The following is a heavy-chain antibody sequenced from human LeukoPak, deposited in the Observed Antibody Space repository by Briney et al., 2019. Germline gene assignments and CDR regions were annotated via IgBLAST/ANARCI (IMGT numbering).Heavy chain of an antibody. V-gene: IGHV4-61*02. D-gene: IGHD3-10*01. CDR2: IYTSGST. CDR1: GGSISSGSCY. CDR3: ARHVRYYYGSGSLSWFDP. J-gene: IGHJ5*02. Sequence: PSETLSLTCTASGGSISSGSCYWSWIRQPAGKELEWIGRIYTSGSTNYNPSLKSRVTISVDTSKNQFSLKLSSVTAADTAVYYCARHVRYYYGSGSLSWFDPWGQGTLVTVSS.